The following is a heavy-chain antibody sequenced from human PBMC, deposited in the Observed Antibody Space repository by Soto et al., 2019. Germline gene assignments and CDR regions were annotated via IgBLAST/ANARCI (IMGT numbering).Heavy chain of an antibody. CDR3: EKGWMDV. CDR2: IYASDST. Sequence: EVQLVESGGGLIQPGGSLRLSCAVSGLTVSSYAMSWVRQAPGEGLEWVSVIYASDSTHYADSVKGRFTISRDNSKNTLFLQMNSLRAEDTAVYYCEKGWMDVWGQGTTVTVS. V-gene: IGHV3-53*01. J-gene: IGHJ6*02. CDR1: GLTVSSYA.